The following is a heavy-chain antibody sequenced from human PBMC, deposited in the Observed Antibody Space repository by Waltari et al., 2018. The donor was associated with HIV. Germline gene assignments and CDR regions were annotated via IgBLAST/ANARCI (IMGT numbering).Heavy chain of an antibody. CDR2: IKQDGSEK. D-gene: IGHD1-1*01. CDR3: ARDNWNDGLDI. J-gene: IGHJ3*02. CDR1: GSTFSSYW. V-gene: IGHV3-7*01. Sequence: EVQLVESGRGLVQPGGSLRLSCAAPGSTFSSYWMSWVRQAPGKGLEWVANIKQDGSEKYYVDSVKGRFTISRDNAKNSLYLQMNSLRAEDTAVYYCARDNWNDGLDIWGQGTMVTVSS.